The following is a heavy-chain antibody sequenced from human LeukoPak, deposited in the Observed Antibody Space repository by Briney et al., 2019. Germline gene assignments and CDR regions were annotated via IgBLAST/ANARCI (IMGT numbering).Heavy chain of an antibody. CDR3: ARLYSSTWENYFDY. J-gene: IGHJ4*02. Sequence: GGSLRLSCAASGFIFSTYSMNWVRQAPGKGLEWVSYINSRSSTIYYADSVKGRFTISRDNSKNTLYVQMNSLRAEDTAVYYCARLYSSTWENYFDYWGQGTLVTVSS. V-gene: IGHV3-48*01. CDR2: INSRSSTI. CDR1: GFIFSTYS. D-gene: IGHD6-13*01.